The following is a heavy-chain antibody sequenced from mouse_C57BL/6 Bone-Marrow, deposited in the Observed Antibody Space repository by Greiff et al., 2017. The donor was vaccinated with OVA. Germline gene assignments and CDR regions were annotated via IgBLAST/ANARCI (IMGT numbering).Heavy chain of an antibody. V-gene: IGHV8-8*01. CDR1: GFSLSTFGMG. D-gene: IGHD1-1*01. J-gene: IGHJ1*03. Sequence: QVTLNVSGPGILQPSQTLSLPCSFSGFSLSTFGMGVGWIRQPSGQGLEWLAHIWWDDDKYYNPALKSRLTLSKDTSKNQVFLKIANVDTAETATYYCARIETGSYWYFDVWGTGTTVTVSS. CDR2: IWWDDDK. CDR3: ARIETGSYWYFDV.